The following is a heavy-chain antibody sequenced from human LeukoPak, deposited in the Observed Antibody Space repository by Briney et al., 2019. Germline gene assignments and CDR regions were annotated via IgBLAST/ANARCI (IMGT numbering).Heavy chain of an antibody. CDR1: GYSFTSYW. Sequence: GESLKISCKGSGYSFTSYWIGWVRQMPGKGLEGMGIIYPGDSDTRYSPSFQGQVTISADKSISTAYLQWSSLKASDTAMYYCARESYYYDSSGYQNWFDPWGQGTLVTVSS. V-gene: IGHV5-51*01. D-gene: IGHD3-22*01. CDR2: IYPGDSDT. J-gene: IGHJ5*02. CDR3: ARESYYYDSSGYQNWFDP.